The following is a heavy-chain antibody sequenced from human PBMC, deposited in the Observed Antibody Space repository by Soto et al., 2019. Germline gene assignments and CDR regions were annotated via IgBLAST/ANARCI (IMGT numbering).Heavy chain of an antibody. Sequence: GESLKISCKGSGYSFTSYWIDWVRQMPGKGLEWMGIMYLGDSDTRYSPSFQGQVTISADKSISTAYLHWSSLKASDTAMYYCARVVDTSMAIDQRGQGTLVTVSS. D-gene: IGHD5-18*01. J-gene: IGHJ4*02. CDR2: MYLGDSDT. V-gene: IGHV5-51*01. CDR1: GYSFTSYW. CDR3: ARVVDTSMAIDQ.